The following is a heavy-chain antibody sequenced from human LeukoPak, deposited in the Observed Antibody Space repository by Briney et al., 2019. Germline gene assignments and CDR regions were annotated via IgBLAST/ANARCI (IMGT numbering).Heavy chain of an antibody. D-gene: IGHD3-9*01. CDR2: MNPNSGNT. Sequence: ASVKVSCKASGYTFTSYDINWVRQATGQGLEWMGWMNPNSGNTGYAQKFQGRVTMTRNTSISTAYMELSSLRSEDTAVYYCARGSAHYDILTGPNWYFDLWGRGTLVTVSS. J-gene: IGHJ2*01. CDR1: GYTFTSYD. CDR3: ARGSAHYDILTGPNWYFDL. V-gene: IGHV1-8*01.